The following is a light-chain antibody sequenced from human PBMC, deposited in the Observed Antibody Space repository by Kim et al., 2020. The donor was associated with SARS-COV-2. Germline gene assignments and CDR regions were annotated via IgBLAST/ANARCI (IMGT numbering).Light chain of an antibody. CDR3: SSYTSSSTRV. V-gene: IGLV2-14*03. CDR1: SRDVGGYHS. Sequence: GQSLTISCTGTSRDVGGYHSVSWYQQHPGKAPQLMLYDVSNRPSGVSNRFSGSKSGNTASLTISGLQAEDEADYYCSSYTSSSTRVFGGGTKLTVL. CDR2: DVS. J-gene: IGLJ3*02.